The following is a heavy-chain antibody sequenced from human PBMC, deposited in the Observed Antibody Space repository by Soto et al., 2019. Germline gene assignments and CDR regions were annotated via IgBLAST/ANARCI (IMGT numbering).Heavy chain of an antibody. J-gene: IGHJ4*02. Sequence: PSETLSLTCTVSGGSISSGDYYWSWIRQPPGKGLEWIGYIYYSGSTYYNPSLKSRVTISVDTSMNQFSLKLSSVTAADTAVYYCARVSGPGSNNPFDYWGQGTLVTVSS. V-gene: IGHV4-30-4*01. CDR2: IYYSGST. CDR3: ARVSGPGSNNPFDY. CDR1: GGSISSGDYY. D-gene: IGHD3-10*01.